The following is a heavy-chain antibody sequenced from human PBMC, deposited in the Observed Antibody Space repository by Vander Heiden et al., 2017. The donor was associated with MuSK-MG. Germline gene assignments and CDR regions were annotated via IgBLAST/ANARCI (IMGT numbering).Heavy chain of an antibody. CDR1: GYSISSGYY. CDR3: ARVNWNCQSFSCPHFDS. D-gene: IGHD1-1*01. V-gene: IGHV4-38-2*02. Sequence: QVQLQESGPGLVKPSETLSLTCTVSGYSISSGYYWGWIRQPPGEGLEWIGSVYRSGSRVTISLDMSKNQFSLNLTSVTATDTAVYYCARVNWNCQSFSCPHFDSWGQGTLVTVSS. J-gene: IGHJ4*02. CDR2: VYRSG.